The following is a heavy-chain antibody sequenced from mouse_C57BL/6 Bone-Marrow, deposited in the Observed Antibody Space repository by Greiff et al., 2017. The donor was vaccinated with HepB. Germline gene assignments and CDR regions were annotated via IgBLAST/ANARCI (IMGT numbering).Heavy chain of an antibody. J-gene: IGHJ3*01. D-gene: IGHD4-1*01. CDR2: FYHGSGSI. V-gene: IGHV1-62-2*01. CDR3: ARHEANWDLAWFAY. CDR1: GYTFTEYT. Sequence: QVQLKQSGAELVKPGASVKLSCKASGYTFTEYTKHWVKQRSGQGLAWIGWFYHGSGSIKYNETVKYKDKLTADKSSSTVYMELSRLTSDDSAVYFCARHEANWDLAWFAYWGQGTLVTVSA.